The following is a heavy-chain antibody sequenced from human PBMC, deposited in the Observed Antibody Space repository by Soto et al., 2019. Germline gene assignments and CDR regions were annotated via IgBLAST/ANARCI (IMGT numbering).Heavy chain of an antibody. D-gene: IGHD6-6*01. J-gene: IGHJ4*02. CDR2: INPNSGGT. CDR1: GYTFTGYY. CDR3: ARVYGSSPHVPRDYFDY. Sequence: GASVKVSCKASGYTFTGYYMHWVRQAPGQGLEWMGWINPNSGGTNYAQKFQGRVTMTRDTPISTAYMELSRLRSDDTAVYYCARVYGSSPHVPRDYFDYWGQGTLVTVSS. V-gene: IGHV1-2*02.